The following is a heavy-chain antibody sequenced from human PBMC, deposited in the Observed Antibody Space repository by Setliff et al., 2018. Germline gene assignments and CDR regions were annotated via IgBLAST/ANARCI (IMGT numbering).Heavy chain of an antibody. CDR3: ARDLTSYSDRYPILQHDALDI. Sequence: ASVKVSCKASGGTFSSYVISWVREAPGQGLEWMGGIIPMFGTNYAQKFQGRVTITADESTSTAYMELSSLGSEDTAVYYCARDLTSYSDRYPILQHDALDIWGQGTMVTVSS. V-gene: IGHV1-69*13. CDR2: IIPMFGT. J-gene: IGHJ3*02. D-gene: IGHD1-26*01. CDR1: GGTFSSYV.